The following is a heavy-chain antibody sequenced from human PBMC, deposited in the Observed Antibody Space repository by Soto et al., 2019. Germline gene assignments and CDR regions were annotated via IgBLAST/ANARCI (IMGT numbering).Heavy chain of an antibody. Sequence: HPGGSLRLSCAASGFTFDDYAMHWVRQAPGKGLEWVSGISWNSGSIGYADSVKGRFTISRDNAKNSLYLQMNSLRAEDTALYYCAKAEFGSYGYASGYWGQGT. CDR1: GFTFDDYA. V-gene: IGHV3-9*01. CDR2: ISWNSGSI. CDR3: AKAEFGSYGYASGY. D-gene: IGHD5-18*01. J-gene: IGHJ4*02.